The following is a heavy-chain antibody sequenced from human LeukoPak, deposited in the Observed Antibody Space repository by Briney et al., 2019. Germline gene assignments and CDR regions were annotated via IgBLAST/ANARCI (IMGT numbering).Heavy chain of an antibody. Sequence: GGSLRLSCAASGFSLSRYWMSWVRQAPGKGLEWVANMKQDGSEKKYVDSVKGRFTISRDNTKNSLYLQMNSLRAEDTALYYCARGYSRAAFDIWGQGTMVTVSS. CDR2: MKQDGSEK. CDR3: ARGYSRAAFDI. D-gene: IGHD2-15*01. J-gene: IGHJ3*02. V-gene: IGHV3-7*01. CDR1: GFSLSRYW.